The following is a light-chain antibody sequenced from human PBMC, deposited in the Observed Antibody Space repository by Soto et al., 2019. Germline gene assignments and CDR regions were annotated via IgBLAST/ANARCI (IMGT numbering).Light chain of an antibody. J-gene: IGLJ3*02. Sequence: QAVVTQEPSLTVSPGGTVTLTCGSSAGAVTSDHYPYWFQQKPGQAPRTLIYDATNKHSWTPARFSGSVLGGKAALTLSGAQPEDEAEYYCLLSHSETRVFGGGTKLTVL. V-gene: IGLV7-46*01. CDR3: LLSHSETRV. CDR2: DAT. CDR1: AGAVTSDHY.